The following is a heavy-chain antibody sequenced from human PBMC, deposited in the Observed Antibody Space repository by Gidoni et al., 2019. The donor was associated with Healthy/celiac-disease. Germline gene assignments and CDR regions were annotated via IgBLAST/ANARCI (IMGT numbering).Heavy chain of an antibody. D-gene: IGHD1-26*01. J-gene: IGHJ3*02. CDR3: AKGGIVEGATDGYDAFDI. CDR1: GLTFRSHA. CDR2: ISGSGGST. Sequence: EVQLLESGGGLVQPGRSLRLSCAASGLTFRSHAMSWVRQAPGKGLEWVSAISGSGGSTYYADSVKGRFTISRDNAKNKLYLQMNSLRAEDTAVYYCAKGGIVEGATDGYDAFDIWGQGTMVTVSS. V-gene: IGHV3-23*01.